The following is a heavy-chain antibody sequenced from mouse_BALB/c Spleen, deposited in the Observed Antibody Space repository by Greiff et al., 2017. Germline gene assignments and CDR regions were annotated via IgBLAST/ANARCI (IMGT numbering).Heavy chain of an antibody. CDR1: GFTFSDFY. D-gene: IGHD1-1*01. CDR3: ARDADGSSYGYFDY. J-gene: IGHJ2*01. CDR2: SRNKANDYTT. V-gene: IGHV7-1*02. Sequence: EVQRVESGGGLVQPGGSLRLSCATSGFTFSDFYMEWVRQPPGKRLEWIAASRNKANDYTTEYSASVKGRFIVSRDTSQSILYLQMNALRAEDTAIYYCARDADGSSYGYFDYWGQGTTLTVSS.